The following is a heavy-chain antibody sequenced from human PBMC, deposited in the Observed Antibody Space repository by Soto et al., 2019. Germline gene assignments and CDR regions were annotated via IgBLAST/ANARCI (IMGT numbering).Heavy chain of an antibody. CDR2: IKQDGSER. V-gene: IGHV3-7*01. D-gene: IGHD2-21*01. CDR3: ASARHIGP. CDR1: GFTFSNYW. Sequence: EVQLVESGGDLVQPGGSLRLSCAASGFTFSNYWMSWVRQAPGKGLEWVANIKQDGSERNYVDSVKGRFTISRDNAENSMFRQRTSRRAEDTAVYYCASARHIGPWGQGTMVTVSS. J-gene: IGHJ5*02.